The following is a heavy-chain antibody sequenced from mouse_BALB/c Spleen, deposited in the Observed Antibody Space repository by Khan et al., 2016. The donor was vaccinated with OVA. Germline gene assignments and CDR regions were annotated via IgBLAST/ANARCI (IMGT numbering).Heavy chain of an antibody. CDR2: IYPGSFNT. D-gene: IGHD2-4*01. Sequence: QVQLQQSGPELVKPGASLKLSCTASGYTFTTYYIHWVKQRPGQRLEWIGWIYPGSFNTNYSEKFKGKASLTADKSSSTAYMQLSSLTSEDSAVYCCARDDDVLGDAMDYWGQGTSVTVSS. J-gene: IGHJ4*01. V-gene: IGHV1-66*01. CDR3: ARDDDVLGDAMDY. CDR1: GYTFTTYY.